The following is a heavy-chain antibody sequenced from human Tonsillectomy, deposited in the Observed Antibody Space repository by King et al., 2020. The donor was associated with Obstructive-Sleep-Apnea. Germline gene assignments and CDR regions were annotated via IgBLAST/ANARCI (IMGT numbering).Heavy chain of an antibody. CDR3: ARHSGVMSTPWGGFDI. D-gene: IGHD3-16*01. CDR2: IYPGDSDT. CDR1: GYSLTNYW. J-gene: IGHJ3*02. V-gene: IGHV5-51*01. Sequence: VQLVESGAEVKKPGESLKISCKGSGYSLTNYWIAWVRQMPGKGLEWMGIIYPGDSDTRYSPSFQGQVTISADKSISTAYLQGSSLKASDTAMYYCARHSGVMSTPWGGFDIWGQGKMVTVSS.